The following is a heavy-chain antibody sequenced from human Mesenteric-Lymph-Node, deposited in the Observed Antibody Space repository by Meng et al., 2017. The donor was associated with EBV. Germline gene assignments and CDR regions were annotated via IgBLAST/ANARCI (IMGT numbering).Heavy chain of an antibody. Sequence: LQVSAPVPVKPSQTLFLTFNVTGGSIRNSDYYWSWIRQPPGKGLEWIGYIYYSGSTYYNPSLKSRVTISVDTSKNQFSLKLSSVTAADTAVHYCARVGYCSGGSCSFRYFDYWGQGILVTVSS. D-gene: IGHD2-15*01. J-gene: IGHJ4*02. CDR2: IYYSGST. CDR1: GGSIRNSDYY. V-gene: IGHV4-30-4*01. CDR3: ARVGYCSGGSCSFRYFDY.